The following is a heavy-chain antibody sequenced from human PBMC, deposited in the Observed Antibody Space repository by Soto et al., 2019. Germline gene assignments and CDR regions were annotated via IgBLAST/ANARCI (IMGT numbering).Heavy chain of an antibody. J-gene: IGHJ6*03. V-gene: IGHV4-59*01. CDR3: ARVSGDYYYYYYMDV. CDR1: GGSISSYY. Sequence: SETLSLTCTVSGGSISSYYWSWIRQPPGKGLEWIGYIYYSGSTNYNPSPKSRVTISVDTSKNQFSLKLSSVTAAVTAVYYCARVSGDYYYYYYMDVWGKGTTVTVSS. CDR2: IYYSGST. D-gene: IGHD4-17*01.